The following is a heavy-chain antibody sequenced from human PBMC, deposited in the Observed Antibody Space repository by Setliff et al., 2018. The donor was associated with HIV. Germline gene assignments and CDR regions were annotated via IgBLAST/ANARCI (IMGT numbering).Heavy chain of an antibody. J-gene: IGHJ4*02. CDR2: IDHTGSA. Sequence: SETLSLTCAVSGGSFSAYYWTWIRQSPHKGLEWVGEIDHTGSAYYNPSLTSRVTISADTSKNRFSLELSSVTAADTAVYYCATLDPSGGNFLAYWGQGTLVTVSS. D-gene: IGHD2-21*02. V-gene: IGHV4-34*01. CDR1: GGSFSAYY. CDR3: ATLDPSGGNFLAY.